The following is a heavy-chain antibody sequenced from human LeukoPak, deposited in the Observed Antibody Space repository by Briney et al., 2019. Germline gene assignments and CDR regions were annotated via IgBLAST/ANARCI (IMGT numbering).Heavy chain of an antibody. Sequence: GGSLRLSCAASGFTFSTYAMNWVRQAPGKGLEWVSAISGSGGNYYADSVKGRFTISRDNSKNTLYLQMNSLRAEDTAVYYCAKSVDILTMDVWGQGTTVIVSS. J-gene: IGHJ6*02. CDR3: AKSVDILTMDV. V-gene: IGHV3-23*01. CDR1: GFTFSTYA. D-gene: IGHD3-9*01. CDR2: ISGSGGN.